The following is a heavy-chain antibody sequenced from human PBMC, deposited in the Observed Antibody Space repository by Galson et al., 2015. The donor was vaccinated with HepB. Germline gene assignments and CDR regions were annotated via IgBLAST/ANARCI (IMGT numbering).Heavy chain of an antibody. J-gene: IGHJ4*02. CDR1: GFTFSNYA. CDR3: ARDPRLWGEYYDFWSVYNAYFDY. Sequence: SLRLSCAASGFTFSNYAMSWVRQAPGKGLEWVSGITDGGDTTSYADSVTGRFTISRDNSKNTLFLQMNSLRPEDTAVYYCARDPRLWGEYYDFWSVYNAYFDYWGQGTLVTVSS. V-gene: IGHV3-23*01. CDR2: ITDGGDTT. D-gene: IGHD3-3*01.